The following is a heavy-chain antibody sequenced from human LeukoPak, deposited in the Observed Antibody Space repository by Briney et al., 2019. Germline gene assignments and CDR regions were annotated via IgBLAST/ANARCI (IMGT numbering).Heavy chain of an antibody. CDR3: AKGSLGYCSGGSCY. J-gene: IGHJ4*02. D-gene: IGHD2-15*01. CDR2: ISGSGGST. V-gene: IGHV3-23*01. Sequence: GGSLRLSCAASGFTFSSYAMSWVRQAPGKGLEWVSAISGSGGSTYYADSVKGRFTISRDNSKNTLYLQMNSLGAEDTAVYYCAKGSLGYCSGGSCYWGQGTLVTVSS. CDR1: GFTFSSYA.